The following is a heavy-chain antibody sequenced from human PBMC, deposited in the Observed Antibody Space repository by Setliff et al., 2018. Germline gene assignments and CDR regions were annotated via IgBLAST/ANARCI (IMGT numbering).Heavy chain of an antibody. J-gene: IGHJ4*02. Sequence: ASVKVSCKASGYTFVNYGINWVRQAPGQGLEWMGWISVYTGNTNYAPKLQGRVTMTTDASTNTAYMELRGLSSDDTAVYYCSRLVRYCSKTTCQTASGAEVWGQGTLVTVSS. CDR3: SRLVRYCSKTTCQTASGAEV. CDR1: GYTFVNYG. CDR2: ISVYTGNT. V-gene: IGHV1-18*01. D-gene: IGHD2-8*01.